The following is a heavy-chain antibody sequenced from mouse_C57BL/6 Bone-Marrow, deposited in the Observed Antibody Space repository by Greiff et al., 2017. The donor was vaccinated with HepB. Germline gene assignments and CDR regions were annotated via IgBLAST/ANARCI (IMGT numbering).Heavy chain of an antibody. V-gene: IGHV5-4*01. J-gene: IGHJ3*01. CDR2: ISDGGSYT. CDR3: ARDEGGAGFAY. Sequence: EVQVVESGGGLVKPGGSLKLSCAASGFTFSSYAMSWVRQTPEKRLEWVATISDGGSYTYYPDNVKGRFTISRDNAKNNLYLQMSHLKSEDTAMYYCARDEGGAGFAYWGQGTLVTVSA. CDR1: GFTFSSYA.